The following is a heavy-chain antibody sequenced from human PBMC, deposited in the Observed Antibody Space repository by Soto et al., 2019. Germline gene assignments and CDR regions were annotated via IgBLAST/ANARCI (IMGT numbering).Heavy chain of an antibody. V-gene: IGHV1-18*01. CDR2: ISAYNGNT. J-gene: IGHJ6*02. CDR3: SGGAPVLLWFGPMDYYYGMDV. CDR1: GYTFTSYG. Sequence: QVQLVQSGAEVKKPGASVKVSCKASGYTFTSYGISWVRQAPGQGLEWMGWISAYNGNTNYAQKLQGRVTMTTDTSTDTGYQELRSLRSCHNGVYFFSGGAPVLLWFGPMDYYYGMDVWGQGTTVTVSS. D-gene: IGHD3-10*01.